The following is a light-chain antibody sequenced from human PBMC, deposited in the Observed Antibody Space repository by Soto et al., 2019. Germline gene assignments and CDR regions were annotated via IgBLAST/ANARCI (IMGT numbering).Light chain of an antibody. CDR1: QSISSW. CDR3: QQYKSYWYT. CDR2: KAS. V-gene: IGKV1-5*03. J-gene: IGKJ2*01. Sequence: DIQMTQSPSTLSASVGDRVTITCRASQSISSWLAWYQQKPGQAPKLLIYKASSLESGVPSRFSGSGSGTEFTLTISSLQPDDVATYYCQQYKSYWYTFGQGTKLEIK.